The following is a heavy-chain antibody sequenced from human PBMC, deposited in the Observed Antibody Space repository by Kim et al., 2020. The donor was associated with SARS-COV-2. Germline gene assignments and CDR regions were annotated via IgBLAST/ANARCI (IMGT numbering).Heavy chain of an antibody. CDR2: IYYSGST. V-gene: IGHV4-30-2*01. CDR1: GGSISSGGYS. Sequence: SETLSLTCAVSGGSISSGGYSWSWIRQPPGKGLEWIGYIYYSGSTYYNPSLKSRVTISVDRSKNQFSLKLSSVTAADTAVYYCARARPTMVRGGWWFDPWGQGTLVTVSS. CDR3: ARARPTMVRGGWWFDP. J-gene: IGHJ5*02. D-gene: IGHD3-10*01.